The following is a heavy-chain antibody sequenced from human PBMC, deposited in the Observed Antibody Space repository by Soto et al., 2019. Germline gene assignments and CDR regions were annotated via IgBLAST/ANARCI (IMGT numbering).Heavy chain of an antibody. J-gene: IGHJ3*02. CDR1: GFTFSSYA. V-gene: IGHV3-64*01. CDR3: ARYYYDSSGTGAFDI. D-gene: IGHD3-22*01. Sequence: PGGSLRLSCAASGFTFSSYAMHWVRQAPGKGLEYVSAISSNGGSTYYANSVKGRFTISRDNSKNTLYLQMGSLRAEDMAVYYCARYYYDSSGTGAFDIWGQGTMVTVSS. CDR2: ISSNGGST.